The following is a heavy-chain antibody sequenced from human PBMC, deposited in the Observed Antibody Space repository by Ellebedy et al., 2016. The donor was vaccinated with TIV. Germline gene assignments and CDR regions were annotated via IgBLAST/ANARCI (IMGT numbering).Heavy chain of an antibody. J-gene: IGHJ4*02. V-gene: IGHV3-7*03. CDR3: ARLDAIIAVKSLDY. CDR1: GFTFSSYW. CDR2: IKQDGSAK. D-gene: IGHD6-19*01. Sequence: GESLKISCAASGFTFSSYWMTWVRQAPGKGLEWVANIKQDGSAKYYVDSVKGRFTISRDNAKNSLYLQMNSLRAEDTAVYYCARLDAIIAVKSLDYWGQGTLVTVSS.